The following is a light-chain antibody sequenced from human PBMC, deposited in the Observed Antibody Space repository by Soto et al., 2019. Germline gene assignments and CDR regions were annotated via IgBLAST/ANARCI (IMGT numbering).Light chain of an antibody. CDR1: QSVSSS. CDR3: QQYVHWPPGA. CDR2: DTS. V-gene: IGKV3-15*01. Sequence: EIVVTQSPATLSVSPGERVTLSCRASQSVSSSLAWYQQRPGQAPRLLIYDTSTRAASIAARFSGSGSATEFTLPISSLQSEDSAVYYCQQYVHWPPGAFGQGTTVEIK. J-gene: IGKJ1*01.